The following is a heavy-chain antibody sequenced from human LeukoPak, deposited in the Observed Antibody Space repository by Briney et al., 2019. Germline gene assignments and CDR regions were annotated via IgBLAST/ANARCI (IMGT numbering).Heavy chain of an antibody. V-gene: IGHV4-59*01. CDR3: ARGYYDFWSGYGYNWFDP. Sequence: SETLSLTCTVSGGSISSYYWSWIRQPPGKGLEWIGYIYYSGSTNYNPSLKSRVAISVDTSKNQFSLKLSSVTAADTAVYYCARGYYDFWSGYGYNWFDPWGQGTLVTVSS. CDR1: GGSISSYY. J-gene: IGHJ5*02. D-gene: IGHD3-3*01. CDR2: IYYSGST.